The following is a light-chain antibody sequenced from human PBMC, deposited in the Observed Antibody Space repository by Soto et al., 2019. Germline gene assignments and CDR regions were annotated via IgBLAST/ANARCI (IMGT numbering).Light chain of an antibody. V-gene: IGLV1-47*01. CDR3: AGWDESLTGV. CDR2: QND. J-gene: IGLJ3*02. Sequence: QSVLTQPPSVSGTPGQTVTISCSGGTSNVGTNYVYWFQQFPGTAPKLLIYQNDQRPSGVPERFSGSKSGTSASLAINGLRPEDEADYYCAGWDESLTGVFGGGTKLTVL. CDR1: TSNVGTNY.